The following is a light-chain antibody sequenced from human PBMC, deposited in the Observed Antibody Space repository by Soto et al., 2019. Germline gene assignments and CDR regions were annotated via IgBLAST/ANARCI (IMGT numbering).Light chain of an antibody. V-gene: IGKV3-15*01. J-gene: IGKJ2*01. CDR2: DAS. CDR1: QGVSSN. Sequence: EVEMTQSPATLSVSAGERATLSCRASQGVSSNLDWFQQRPGQAPRLLIYDASNRDTGIPSRFSGSGSGTDFTLTISSLQSEDFAIYYCQHSNNWPYTFGQGTKLDIK. CDR3: QHSNNWPYT.